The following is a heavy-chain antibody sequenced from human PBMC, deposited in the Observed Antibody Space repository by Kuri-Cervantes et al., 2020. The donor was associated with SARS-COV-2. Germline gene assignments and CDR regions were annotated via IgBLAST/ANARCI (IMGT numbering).Heavy chain of an antibody. CDR1: GYSISSGYY. CDR3: ARGQGYCSGGSCYFRWFDP. J-gene: IGHJ5*02. Sequence: GSLRLSCAVSGYSISSGYYWGWIRQPPGKGLEWIGSIYHSGSTYYNPSLKSRVTISVDTSKNQFSLKLSSVTAADTAVYYCARGQGYCSGGSCYFRWFDPWGQGTLVTVSS. V-gene: IGHV4-38-2*01. CDR2: IYHSGST. D-gene: IGHD2-15*01.